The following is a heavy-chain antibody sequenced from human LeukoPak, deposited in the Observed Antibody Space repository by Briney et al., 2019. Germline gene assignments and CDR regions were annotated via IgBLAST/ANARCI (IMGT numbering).Heavy chain of an antibody. Sequence: ASVKVSCKAAASTFTSYDINWVRQATGQGLEWMGWMNPNSGNTGYEQKFPVRGTMTRNTSISTTYMELSRLSSEDTAVYYCAIVVGGYGYWGQGTLVTVSS. CDR2: MNPNSGNT. CDR3: AIVVGGYGY. J-gene: IGHJ4*02. CDR1: ASTFTSYD. V-gene: IGHV1-8*01. D-gene: IGHD5-12*01.